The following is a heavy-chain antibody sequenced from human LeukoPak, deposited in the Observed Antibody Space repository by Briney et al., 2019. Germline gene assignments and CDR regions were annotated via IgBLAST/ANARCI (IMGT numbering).Heavy chain of an antibody. D-gene: IGHD3-22*01. V-gene: IGHV4-59*01. J-gene: IGHJ4*02. CDR3: ARAVSGYTFGY. CDR1: GDSISTYY. Sequence: NPSETLSLTCTVSGDSISTYYWNWIRQPPGKGLEWIGYIYYSGSTNYNPSLKSRVTISVDTSKNQFSLKLSSVTAADTAVYYCARAVSGYTFGYWGQGTLVTVSS. CDR2: IYYSGST.